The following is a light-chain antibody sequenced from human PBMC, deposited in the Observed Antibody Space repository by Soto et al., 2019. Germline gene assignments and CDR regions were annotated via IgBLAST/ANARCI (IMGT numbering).Light chain of an antibody. CDR3: QQRSNWPWT. CDR2: DAS. CDR1: QSVSSY. Sequence: EIVLTQSPATLSLSPGERATLSCRASQSVSSYLAWYQQKPGQAPRLLIYDASNRATRIPARFSGSGSGTDFTLTISSLEPEDFAVYYCQQRSNWPWTFGQGTKLEIK. J-gene: IGKJ2*02. V-gene: IGKV3-11*01.